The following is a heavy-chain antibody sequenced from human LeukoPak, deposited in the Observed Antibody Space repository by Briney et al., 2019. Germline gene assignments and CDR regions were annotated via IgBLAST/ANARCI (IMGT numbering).Heavy chain of an antibody. D-gene: IGHD1-14*01. J-gene: IGHJ2*01. CDR3: ARDSGGDL. CDR2: ISSSSYI. V-gene: IGHV3-21*01. Sequence: GRSLRLSCAASGFTFSSYGMHWVRQAPGKGLEWVSSISSSSYIYYADSVKGRFTISRDNAKNSLYLQMNSLRAEDTAVYYCARDSGGDLWGRGTLVTVSS. CDR1: GFTFSSYG.